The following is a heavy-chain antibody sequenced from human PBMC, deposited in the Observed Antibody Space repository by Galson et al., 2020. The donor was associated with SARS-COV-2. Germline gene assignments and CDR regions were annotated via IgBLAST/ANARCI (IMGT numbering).Heavy chain of an antibody. J-gene: IGHJ4*02. Sequence: GGSLRLSCPASGFTFSSYAMHWVRQAPGKGLEWVALISYDGSNQYYADSVKGRFTISRDNYKNTLYLQMNSLRAEDTAVYYCARTGGSYMDYWGQGTLGTVSS. V-gene: IGHV3-30-3*01. CDR3: ARTGGSYMDY. D-gene: IGHD1-26*01. CDR1: GFTFSSYA. CDR2: ISYDGSNQ.